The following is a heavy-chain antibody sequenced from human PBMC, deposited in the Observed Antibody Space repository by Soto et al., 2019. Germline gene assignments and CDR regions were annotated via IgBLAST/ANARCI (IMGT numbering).Heavy chain of an antibody. D-gene: IGHD4-17*01. CDR1: CDSVSKYY. Sequence: SETLSLTCTVSCDSVSKYYWNWIRQPAGKGLEWIGRIHSTRSPNYDPSLKSRVTMSVDTSKNQFSLKLNLTSVTAADTAVYYCARSPAYGDYANLDTWGQGTLVTVSS. CDR3: ARSPAYGDYANLDT. CDR2: IHSTRSP. V-gene: IGHV4-4*07. J-gene: IGHJ5*02.